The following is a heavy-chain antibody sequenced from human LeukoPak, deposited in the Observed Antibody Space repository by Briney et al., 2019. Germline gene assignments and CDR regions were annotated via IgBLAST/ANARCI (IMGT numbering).Heavy chain of an antibody. CDR2: IKQDGSEK. V-gene: IGHV3-7*01. D-gene: IGHD6-19*01. CDR1: GLTFSSYW. Sequence: GGSLRLSCAASGLTFSSYWMTWVRQAPGKGLEWVANIKQDGSEKYYVDSVKGRFTISRDNAKNSLYLQMNSLRAEDTAVYYCARSNSGLHYWGQGTLVTVSS. CDR3: ARSNSGLHY. J-gene: IGHJ4*02.